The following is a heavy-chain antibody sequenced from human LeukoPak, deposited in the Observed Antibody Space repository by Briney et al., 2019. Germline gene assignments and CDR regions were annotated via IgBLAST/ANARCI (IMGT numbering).Heavy chain of an antibody. D-gene: IGHD3-22*01. CDR3: ARATLEDYYDSSGGVFDY. CDR1: GGSISSGGYS. Sequence: SQTLSLTCAVSGGSISSGGYSWSWIRQPPGKGLEWIGYIYYSGSTYYNPSLKSRVTISVDTSKNQFSLKLSSVTAADTAVYYCARATLEDYYDSSGGVFDYWGQGTLVTVSS. V-gene: IGHV4-30-4*07. J-gene: IGHJ4*02. CDR2: IYYSGST.